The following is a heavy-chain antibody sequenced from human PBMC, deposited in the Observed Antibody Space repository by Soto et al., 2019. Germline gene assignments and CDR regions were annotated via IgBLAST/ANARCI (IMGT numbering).Heavy chain of an antibody. J-gene: IGHJ6*02. Sequence: SVKVSCKASGGTFSSYAISWVRQAPGQGLEWMGGIIPIFGTANYAQKFQGRVTITADKSTSTAYMELSSLRSEDTAVYYCASIRGYSYGGPRVRLDGMDVWGQGTTVTVSS. CDR3: ASIRGYSYGGPRVRLDGMDV. CDR1: GGTFSSYA. V-gene: IGHV1-69*06. D-gene: IGHD5-18*01. CDR2: IIPIFGTA.